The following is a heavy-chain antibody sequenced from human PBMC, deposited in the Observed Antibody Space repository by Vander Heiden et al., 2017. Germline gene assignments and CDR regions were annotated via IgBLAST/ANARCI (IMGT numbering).Heavy chain of an antibody. D-gene: IGHD1-26*01. CDR2: ISTTGSTT. V-gene: IGHV3-48*04. CDR1: GFRFSDYT. J-gene: IGHJ1*01. CDR3: TRGPSGNYDS. Sequence: EVQLVESGGGLVQPGGSLRLSCSASGFRFSDYTMNWVGKTPGKRLEWVAYISTTGSTTYYAGSVEGRFTISRDDDKKSLFLHMNSLSGEDTALYYCTRGPSGNYDSWGQGTRVIVSS.